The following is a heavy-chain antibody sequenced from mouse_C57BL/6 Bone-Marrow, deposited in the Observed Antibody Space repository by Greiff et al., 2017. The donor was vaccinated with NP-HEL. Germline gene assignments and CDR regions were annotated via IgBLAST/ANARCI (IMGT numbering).Heavy chain of an antibody. V-gene: IGHV1-18*01. CDR2: INPNNGGT. J-gene: IGHJ2*01. D-gene: IGHD2-5*01. CDR1: GYTFTDYN. CDR3: ARPYYSNYLYYFDY. Sequence: VQLKQSGPELVKPGASVKIPCKASGYTFTDYNMDWVKQSHGKSLEWIGDINPNNGGTIYNQKFKGKATLTVDKSSSTAYMELRSLTSEDTAVYYCARPYYSNYLYYFDYWGQGTTLTVSS.